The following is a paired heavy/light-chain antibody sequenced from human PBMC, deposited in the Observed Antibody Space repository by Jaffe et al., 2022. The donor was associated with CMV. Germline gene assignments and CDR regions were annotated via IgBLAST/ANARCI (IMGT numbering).Light chain of an antibody. CDR1: TLRTYF. Sequence: SSGLTQDPAVSVALGQTVRITCQGDTLRTYFANWYRQKAGQAPILLIYGKDKRPSGIPDRVSGSASGYTASLTITGAQAEDEGDYYCNSRDSSGTRMFGGGTKLTVL. V-gene: IGLV3-19*01. CDR3: NSRDSSGTRM. J-gene: IGLJ3*02. CDR2: GKD.
Heavy chain of an antibody. CDR3: ARVYSAALDC. D-gene: IGHD4-4*01. J-gene: IGHJ4*01. CDR1: GGSLSAHR. V-gene: IGHV4-34*02. CDR2: IIDSGIT. Sequence: QVHLQQWGAGLLKPSETLSLTCAVYGGSLSAHRWSWVRQLPGKGLEWIGEIIDSGITFYNPSLKSRVTIGVDPSKMQFSLELTALTAADAGIYYCARVYSAALDCWGQGTLVNVSS.